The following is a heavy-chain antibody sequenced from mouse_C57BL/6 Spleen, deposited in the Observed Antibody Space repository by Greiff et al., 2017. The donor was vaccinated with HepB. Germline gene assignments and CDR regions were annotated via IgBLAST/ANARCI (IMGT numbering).Heavy chain of an antibody. CDR2: ISYDGSN. CDR3: ARGSPYDAPFDY. Sequence: ESGPGLVKPSQSLSLTCSVTGYSITSGYYWNWIRQFPGNKLEWMGYISYDGSNNYNPSLKNRISITRDTSKNQFFLKLNSVTTEDTATYYCARGSPYDAPFDYWGQGTTLTVSS. D-gene: IGHD2-3*01. J-gene: IGHJ2*01. CDR1: GYSITSGYY. V-gene: IGHV3-6*01.